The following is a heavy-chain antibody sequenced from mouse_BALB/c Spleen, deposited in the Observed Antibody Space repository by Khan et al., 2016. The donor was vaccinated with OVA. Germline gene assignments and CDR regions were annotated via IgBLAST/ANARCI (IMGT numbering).Heavy chain of an antibody. CDR1: GYTFKNHG. CDR2: INTYTGEP. V-gene: IGHV9-3-1*01. Sequence: LQQSGPELKKPGETVKISCKASGYTFKNHGMNWVKQAPGKGLKWMGWINTYTGEPTYVEDFKGRFAFSLETSASTAYLQINNLKNEDTATYFCARPPFFSYVMVYWGQGTSVTVSS. J-gene: IGHJ4*01. CDR3: ARPPFFSYVMVY.